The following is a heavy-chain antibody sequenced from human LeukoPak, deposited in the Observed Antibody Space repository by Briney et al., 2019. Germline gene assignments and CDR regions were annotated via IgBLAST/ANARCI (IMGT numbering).Heavy chain of an antibody. J-gene: IGHJ6*02. V-gene: IGHV3-30*18. CDR3: AKDPIAVAGNNYYRMDV. CDR1: GFTFSRYG. D-gene: IGHD6-19*01. Sequence: GGSLRLSCAASGFTFSRYGMYWVRQAPGKGLGWVAVISSDGTNKYYADSVKGRFTISRDNSKNTLYLQMNSLRAEDTAVYYCAKDPIAVAGNNYYRMDVWGQGTTVSVSS. CDR2: ISSDGTNK.